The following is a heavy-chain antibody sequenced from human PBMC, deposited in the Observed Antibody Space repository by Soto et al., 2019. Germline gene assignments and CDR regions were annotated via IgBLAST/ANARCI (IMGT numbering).Heavy chain of an antibody. D-gene: IGHD1-20*01. CDR3: ARGLDNAKIRFDP. CDR1: GFTVSDNY. Sequence: EVQLVETGGGLIQPGGSLRLSCAASGFTVSDNYMSWVRQAPGKGLEWISVVHVGGDPYYADSVRGRFSISRDISKNMLYLQMNSLRVEDTAVYYCARGLDNAKIRFDPWGQGTQVTVSS. CDR2: VHVGGDP. J-gene: IGHJ5*02. V-gene: IGHV3-53*02.